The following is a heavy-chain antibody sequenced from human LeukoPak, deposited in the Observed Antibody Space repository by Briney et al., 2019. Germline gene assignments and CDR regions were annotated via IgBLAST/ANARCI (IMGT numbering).Heavy chain of an antibody. CDR3: ATMMYGSGNYYNSDY. J-gene: IGHJ4*02. V-gene: IGHV4-38-2*02. CDR2: IYHTGST. Sequence: PSETLSLTCSVSGYSISRTYHWGWIRQPPGKGLECIGSIYHTGSTYYSPSLKSRVTISIHTSKNQFSLKLSSVTAADTAVYYCATMMYGSGNYYNSDYWGQGTLVTVSS. CDR1: GYSISRTYH. D-gene: IGHD3-10*01.